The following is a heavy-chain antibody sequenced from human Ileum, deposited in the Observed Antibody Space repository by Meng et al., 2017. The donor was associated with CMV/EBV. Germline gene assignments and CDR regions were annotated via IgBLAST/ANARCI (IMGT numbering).Heavy chain of an antibody. J-gene: IGHJ3*02. CDR2: INPNGGIT. CDR1: GYTFTAYY. D-gene: IGHD1-1*01. V-gene: IGHV1-2*06. Sequence: ASVKVSCKASGYTFTAYYMHWVRQAPGQGLEWLGRINPNGGITDYAQKFQGRVTMARDTSISTAYMELSGLTSDDTAVYYCASQGVPTTTNVFDIWGQGTMVTVSS. CDR3: ASQGVPTTTNVFDI.